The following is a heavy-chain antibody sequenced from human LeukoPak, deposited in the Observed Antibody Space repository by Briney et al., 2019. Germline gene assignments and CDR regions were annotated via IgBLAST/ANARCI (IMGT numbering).Heavy chain of an antibody. CDR3: ARSGSGSVI. CDR2: MNPNSGNT. CDR1: GYTFTSYD. J-gene: IGHJ3*02. D-gene: IGHD3-10*01. Sequence: ASVKVSCKASGYTFTSYDINWVRQATGQGLEWMGWMNPNSGNTDYAQKFRGRVTMTRNTSISTAYMEPSSLRAEGTAGYYCARSGSGSVIWGQGTMVTVSS. V-gene: IGHV1-8*01.